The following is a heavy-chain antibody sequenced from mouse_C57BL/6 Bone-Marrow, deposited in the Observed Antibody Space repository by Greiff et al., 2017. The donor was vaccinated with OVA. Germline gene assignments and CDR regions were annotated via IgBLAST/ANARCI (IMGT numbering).Heavy chain of an antibody. CDR3: AHYGSRLYLHY. CDR1: GYTFTNYW. J-gene: IGHJ2*02. D-gene: IGHD1-1*01. CDR2: IAPSDSYI. V-gene: IGHV1-59*01. Sequence: VQLKQPGAELVRPGTSVKLSCKASGYTFTNYWMHWVKQRPGQGLEWIGVIAPSDSYINYNQKFKGRATLTVDTSSSKAYMHLSSLTSEDSAVYYCAHYGSRLYLHYWGQGTSLTVSS.